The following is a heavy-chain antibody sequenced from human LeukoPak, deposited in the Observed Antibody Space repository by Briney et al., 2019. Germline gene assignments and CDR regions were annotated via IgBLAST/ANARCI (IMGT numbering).Heavy chain of an antibody. V-gene: IGHV3-11*04. CDR3: ARFGSIADRRSYYYYMDV. D-gene: IGHD6-6*01. J-gene: IGHJ6*03. Sequence: PGGSLRLSCAASGFTFSDYYMSWIRQAPGKGLEWVSYISSSGSTIYYADSVKGRFTISRDNAKNSLYLQMNSLRAEDTAVYYCARFGSIADRRSYYYYMDVWGKGTTVTVSS. CDR2: ISSSGSTI. CDR1: GFTFSDYY.